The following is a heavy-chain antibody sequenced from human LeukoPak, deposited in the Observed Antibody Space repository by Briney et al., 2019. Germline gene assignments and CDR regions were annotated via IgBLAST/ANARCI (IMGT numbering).Heavy chain of an antibody. CDR3: ATLSSSSPSYDY. Sequence: GGSLRLSCAASGFTFDDYAMNWVRQAPGKGLEWVSSISSSSSYIYYADSVKGRFTISRDNAKNSLYLQMNSLRAEDTAVYYCATLSSSSPSYDYWGQGTLVTVSS. J-gene: IGHJ4*02. V-gene: IGHV3-21*01. CDR2: ISSSSSYI. CDR1: GFTFDDYA. D-gene: IGHD6-6*01.